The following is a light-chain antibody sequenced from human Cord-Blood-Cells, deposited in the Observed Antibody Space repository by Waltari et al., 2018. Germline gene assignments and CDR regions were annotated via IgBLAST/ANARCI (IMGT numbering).Light chain of an antibody. CDR3: QQYNSWPLT. V-gene: IGKV3D-15*01. CDR2: GAS. J-gene: IGKJ1*01. CDR1: QSVSSN. Sequence: EIVMAQSPSTLSVSPAVRASLSCRASQSVSSNLAWYQQKPGQAPRLLIYGASTRATGIPARFSGSGSGTEFTLTISSLQSEDFAVYYCQQYNSWPLTFGQGTKVEIK.